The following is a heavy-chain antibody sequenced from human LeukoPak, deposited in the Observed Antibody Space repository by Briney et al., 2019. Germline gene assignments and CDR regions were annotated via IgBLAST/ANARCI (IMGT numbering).Heavy chain of an antibody. CDR2: IYSGTI. D-gene: IGHD6-13*01. CDR3: AREAAAGTSIDY. Sequence: GGSLRLSCTASGFTFTTAWMSWVRQAPGKGLEWVSFIYSGTIHYSDSVKGRFTISRDNSKNTLYLQMNSLRAEDTAVYYCAREAAAGTSIDYWGQGTLVTVSS. V-gene: IGHV3-66*01. J-gene: IGHJ4*02. CDR1: GFTFTTAW.